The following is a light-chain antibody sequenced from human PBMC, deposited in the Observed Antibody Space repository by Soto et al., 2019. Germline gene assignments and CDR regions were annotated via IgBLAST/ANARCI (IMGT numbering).Light chain of an antibody. CDR1: QSVSSSY. V-gene: IGKV3-20*01. J-gene: IGKJ4*01. CDR2: GAS. Sequence: EIVLTQSPGTLSLSPGERATLSCRASQSVSSSYLAWYQQKPGQAPRLLIYGASSRATGIPDRFSGSGSGTDFTLTISRLEPEDFAVYYCQQYVRSPPVTFGGGTKVEIK. CDR3: QQYVRSPPVT.